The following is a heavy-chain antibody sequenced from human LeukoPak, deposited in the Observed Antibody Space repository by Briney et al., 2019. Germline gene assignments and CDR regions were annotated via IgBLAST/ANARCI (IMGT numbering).Heavy chain of an antibody. V-gene: IGHV4-59*12. J-gene: IGHJ4*02. CDR2: ISYSGNT. D-gene: IGHD6-19*01. CDR3: ARPGYSSGWYGY. CDR1: GDSITSSY. Sequence: SETLSLTCTVSGDSITSSYWSWIRQPPGKGLEWIGSISYSGNTHYSPSLKSRVTISADTSKNQFSLKLSSVTAADTAVYYCARPGYSSGWYGYWGQGTLVTVSS.